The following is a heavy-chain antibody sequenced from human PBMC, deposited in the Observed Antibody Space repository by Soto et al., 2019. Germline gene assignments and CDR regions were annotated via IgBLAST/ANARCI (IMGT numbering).Heavy chain of an antibody. Sequence: GGSLRLSCAASGFNFSSYGMHWVRQAPGKGLEWVAVILYDGSKKHYADSVKGRFTISRDISKNTLFLEMNSLRVDDTAMYYCVREICIDCFGFKYWGQGTLVTVSS. V-gene: IGHV3-33*01. CDR1: GFNFSSYG. D-gene: IGHD2-21*02. J-gene: IGHJ4*02. CDR3: VREICIDCFGFKY. CDR2: ILYDGSKK.